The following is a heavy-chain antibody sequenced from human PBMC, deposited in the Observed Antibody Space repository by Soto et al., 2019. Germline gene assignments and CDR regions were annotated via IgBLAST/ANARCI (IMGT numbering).Heavy chain of an antibody. CDR2: LIAASDP. Sequence: AESLTLSCTASGFTFSDYDMHWVRQAAGKGQEWVSTLIAASDPYYTGSVKGRFTISRANAMNSMLLQMNRVTVGDTAVYYCARAYTGRLPRRADYCYALDVWGQGTKVTVSS. CDR3: ARAYTGRLPRRADYCYALDV. V-gene: IGHV3-13*05. J-gene: IGHJ6*02. CDR1: GFTFSDYD. D-gene: IGHD2-15*01.